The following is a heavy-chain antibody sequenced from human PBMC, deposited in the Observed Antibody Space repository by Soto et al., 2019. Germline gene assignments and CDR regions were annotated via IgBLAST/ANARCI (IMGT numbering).Heavy chain of an antibody. CDR3: ARTSGYAFDY. J-gene: IGHJ4*02. Sequence: EVQLVESGGGLVQPGGSLRLSCAASGFTFSSYAMHWVRQAPGKGLEYVSVISSNGGSTYYANSVKGRFTISRDNSKNTLYIQMGSLRSEDMAVYYCARTSGYAFDYWGQGTLVTVSS. CDR2: ISSNGGST. CDR1: GFTFSSYA. D-gene: IGHD5-12*01. V-gene: IGHV3-64*01.